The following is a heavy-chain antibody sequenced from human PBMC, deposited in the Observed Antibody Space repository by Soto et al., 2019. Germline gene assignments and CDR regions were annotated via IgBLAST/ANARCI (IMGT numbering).Heavy chain of an antibody. CDR2: LYWNDDK. CDR1: GFSLTTRGAG. V-gene: IGHV2-5*04. J-gene: IGHJ5*02. CDR3: VSGSFPNWFDP. Sequence: QITLKESGPTLVKPTQTLTLTCTFSGFSLTTRGAGVGWIRQPPGKALEWLALLYWNDDKRYSPSLKNRLTITKDTPKNQVVLTMSNMDPLDTGTCFCVSGSFPNWFDPWGQGILVIVSS. D-gene: IGHD3-10*01.